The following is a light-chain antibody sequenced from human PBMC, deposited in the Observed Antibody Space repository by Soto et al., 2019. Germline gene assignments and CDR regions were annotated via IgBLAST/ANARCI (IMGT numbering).Light chain of an antibody. CDR3: SSYADVYTYV. J-gene: IGLJ1*01. CDR1: SRYVGGHNY. V-gene: IGLV2-11*01. CDR2: DVN. Sequence: QSVLTQPRSVSGSPGQSVAISCTGTSRYVGGHNYVSWYQQHPGRAPRLVIYDVNRRPSGVPDRFSGSKSGNTASLTISGLQSEDEADYFCSSYADVYTYVFGSGTKLTVL.